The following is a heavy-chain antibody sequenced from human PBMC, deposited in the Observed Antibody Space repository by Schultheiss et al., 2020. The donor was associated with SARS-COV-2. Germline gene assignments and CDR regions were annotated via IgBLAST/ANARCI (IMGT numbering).Heavy chain of an antibody. V-gene: IGHV3-64*01. CDR2: ISSNGGST. Sequence: GGSLRLSCAASGFTFSSYAMHWVRQAPGKGLEYVSAISSNGGSTYYANSVKGRFTISRDNSKNTLYLQMNSLRAEDTAVYYCASVGATVDYWGQGTLVTVSS. CDR3: ASVGATVDY. D-gene: IGHD1-26*01. J-gene: IGHJ4*02. CDR1: GFTFSSYA.